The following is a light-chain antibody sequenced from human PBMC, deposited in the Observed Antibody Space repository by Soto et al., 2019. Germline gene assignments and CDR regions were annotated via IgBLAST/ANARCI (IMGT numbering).Light chain of an antibody. Sequence: DVVMTQSPLSLPVTLGQPDSISCRSNQRLVHSDGIAYFSWFQQRPGRSPRRLIYKVSNRDSGVPARFSGSGSGTDFALKISRVEAEDVGVHYCMQGTHWPITFGQGTRLEIK. CDR2: KVS. CDR3: MQGTHWPIT. V-gene: IGKV2-30*02. J-gene: IGKJ5*01. CDR1: QRLVHSDGIAY.